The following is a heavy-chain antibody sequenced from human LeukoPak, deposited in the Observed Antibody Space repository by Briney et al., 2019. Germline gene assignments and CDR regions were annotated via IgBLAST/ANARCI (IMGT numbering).Heavy chain of an antibody. J-gene: IGHJ3*02. CDR2: ISYSGST. V-gene: IGHV4-59*01. Sequence: PSETLSLTCTVSGVSISNYYWSWIRQPPGKGLEWLGYISYSGSTDYNPSLKSRVTISLDTSKNQFSLRLSSVTAADTAVYYCARETRLHSGSYSNDAFDIWGRGTMVTVSS. CDR1: GVSISNYY. D-gene: IGHD1-26*01. CDR3: ARETRLHSGSYSNDAFDI.